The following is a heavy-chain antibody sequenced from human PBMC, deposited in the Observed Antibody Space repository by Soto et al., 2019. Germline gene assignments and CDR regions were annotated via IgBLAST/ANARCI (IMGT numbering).Heavy chain of an antibody. V-gene: IGHV3-73*01. J-gene: IGHJ6*03. CDR2: IRSKANSYAT. D-gene: IGHD2-2*01. Sequence: GGSLRLSCAASGFTFSGSAMHWVRQASGKGLEWVGRIRSKANSYATAYAASVKGRFTISRDDSKNTAYLQMNSLKTEDTAVYYCTRSLHYCSSTSCRSYYYMDVWGKGTTVTVSS. CDR1: GFTFSGSA. CDR3: TRSLHYCSSTSCRSYYYMDV.